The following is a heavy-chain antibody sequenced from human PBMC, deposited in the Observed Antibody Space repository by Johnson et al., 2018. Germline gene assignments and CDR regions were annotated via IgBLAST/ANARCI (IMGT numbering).Heavy chain of an antibody. V-gene: IGHV3-9*01. CDR3: ARVSYGDAFDI. D-gene: IGHD1-26*01. CDR1: GFTFDDYA. CDR2: ISWNSGTI. J-gene: IGHJ3*02. Sequence: VQLVESGGGLVQPGRSLRLSCAASGFTFDDYAMHWVRQAPGKGLEWVSGISWNSGTIGYTDSVKGRFTISRDNAKNSLYLQMNSLRAEDTALYYCARVSYGDAFDIWGQGTMVTVSS.